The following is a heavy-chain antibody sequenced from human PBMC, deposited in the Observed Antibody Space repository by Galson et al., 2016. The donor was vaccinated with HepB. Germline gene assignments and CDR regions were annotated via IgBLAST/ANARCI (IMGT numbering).Heavy chain of an antibody. CDR1: GFTFSNYA. D-gene: IGHD5-18*01. CDR3: AKDVDTAMVPDAFGI. J-gene: IGHJ3*02. CDR2: ISGRGGRT. Sequence: SLRLSCAASGFTFSNYAMSWVRQAPGKGLEWVSGISGRGGRTYYADSVKGRFTLSRDNSKDTLYLQMNSLRAEDTAVYYCAKDVDTAMVPDAFGIWGQGTMVTVSS. V-gene: IGHV3-23*01.